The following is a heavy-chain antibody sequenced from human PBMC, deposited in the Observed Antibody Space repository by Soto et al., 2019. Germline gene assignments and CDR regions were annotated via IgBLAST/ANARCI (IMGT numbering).Heavy chain of an antibody. V-gene: IGHV3-23*01. D-gene: IGHD1-26*01. CDR2: ISGSGGST. Sequence: PGGSLRLSCAASGFTFSSYAMSWVRQAPGKGLEWVSAISGSGGSTYYADSVKGRFTISRDNSKNTLYLQMNSRRAEDTAVYYCAKDIGSGRVITNFDYWGQGTLVTVSS. CDR3: AKDIGSGRVITNFDY. CDR1: GFTFSSYA. J-gene: IGHJ4*02.